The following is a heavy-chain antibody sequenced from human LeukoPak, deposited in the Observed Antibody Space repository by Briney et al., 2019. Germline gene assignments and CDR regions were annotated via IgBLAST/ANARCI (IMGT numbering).Heavy chain of an antibody. V-gene: IGHV4-4*07. Sequence: PSETLSLTCTVSNGSINEHYWSWVRQTAGKGLEWIGRIYVSGNSNYNPSLKSRVTMSVEESKNQISLKLRSVTAADTAVYYCARAPGSMDVWGKGTTVTVSS. CDR3: ARAPGSMDV. CDR2: IYVSGNS. J-gene: IGHJ6*03. CDR1: NGSINEHY.